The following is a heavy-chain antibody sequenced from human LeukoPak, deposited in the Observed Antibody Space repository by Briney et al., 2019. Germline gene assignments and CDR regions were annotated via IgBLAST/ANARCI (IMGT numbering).Heavy chain of an antibody. J-gene: IGHJ4*02. V-gene: IGHV1-69*05. Sequence: GASVKVSCKASGGTFSSYAISWVRQAPGQGLEWMGGIIPIFGTANYAQKFQGRVTITTDESTSTAYMELSSLRSEDTAVYYCARGMAVLRFLEWVLDYWGQGTLVTVSS. CDR3: ARGMAVLRFLEWVLDY. D-gene: IGHD3-3*01. CDR2: IIPIFGTA. CDR1: GGTFSSYA.